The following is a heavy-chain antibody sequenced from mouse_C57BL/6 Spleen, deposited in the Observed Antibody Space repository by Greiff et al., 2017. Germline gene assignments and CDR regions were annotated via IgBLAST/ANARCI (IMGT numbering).Heavy chain of an antibody. CDR1: GYTFTSYW. D-gene: IGHD1-1*01. CDR3: ARRYGSSPWFAY. Sequence: QVQLQQPGAELVKPGASVKMSCKASGYTFTSYWMTWVKQRPGQGLEWIGDIYPGSGSTNYNEKFKSKATLTVDTSSSTAYMQLSSLTSEDSAVYYCARRYGSSPWFAYWGQGTLVTVSA. J-gene: IGHJ3*01. CDR2: IYPGSGST. V-gene: IGHV1-55*01.